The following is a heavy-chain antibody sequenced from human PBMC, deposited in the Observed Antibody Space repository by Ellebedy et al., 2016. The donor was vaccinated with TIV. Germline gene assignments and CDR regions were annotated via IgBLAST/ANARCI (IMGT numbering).Heavy chain of an antibody. J-gene: IGHJ5*02. V-gene: IGHV3-23*01. CDR3: ARDPYSSGWYNWFDP. Sequence: GESLKISCAASGFTFSSYSMNWVRQAPGKGLEWVSAISGSGGSTYYADSVKGRFTISRDNSKNTLYLQMNSLTAEDTAVYYCARDPYSSGWYNWFDPWGQGTLLTVSS. CDR1: GFTFSSYS. CDR2: ISGSGGST. D-gene: IGHD6-19*01.